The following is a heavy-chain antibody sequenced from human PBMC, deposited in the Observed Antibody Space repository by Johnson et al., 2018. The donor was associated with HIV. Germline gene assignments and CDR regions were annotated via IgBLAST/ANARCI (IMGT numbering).Heavy chain of an antibody. D-gene: IGHD3-10*01. CDR1: GFTFGDYA. J-gene: IGHJ3*02. Sequence: QMLLVESGGGLVQPGRSLRLSCTASGFTFGDYAMSWVRQAPGKGLEWVAVISYDANNKYYADAVKGRFTISRDNSKNTLYLQMNSLRADDTAVYYCATNTVVRGIIITYHSFDIWGQGTMVTVSS. V-gene: IGHV3-30*04. CDR3: ATNTVVRGIIITYHSFDI. CDR2: ISYDANNK.